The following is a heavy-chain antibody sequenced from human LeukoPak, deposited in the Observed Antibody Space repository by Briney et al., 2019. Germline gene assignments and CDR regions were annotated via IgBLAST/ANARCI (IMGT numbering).Heavy chain of an antibody. V-gene: IGHV4-39*07. CDR2: IYYSGST. CDR3: AGVKVGYDYVWGSYNYFDY. CDR1: GGSISSSSYY. D-gene: IGHD3-16*01. J-gene: IGHJ4*02. Sequence: SETLSLTCTVSGGSISSSSYYWGWIRQPPGKGLEWIGSIYYSGSTYYNPSLKSRVTISVDTSKSQFSLKLSSVTAADTAVYYCAGVKVGYDYVWGSYNYFDYWGQGTLVTVSS.